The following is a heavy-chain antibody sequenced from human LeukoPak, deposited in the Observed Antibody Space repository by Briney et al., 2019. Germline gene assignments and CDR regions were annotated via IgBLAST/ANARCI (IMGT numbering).Heavy chain of an antibody. CDR3: ARSIAAAGLPFDY. V-gene: IGHV1-69*13. CDR2: IIPIFGTA. D-gene: IGHD6-13*01. J-gene: IGHJ4*02. CDR1: GGTFSSYA. Sequence: ASVKVSCKASGGTFSSYAISWVRQAPGQGLEWMGGIIPIFGTASYAQKFQGRVTITSDESTSTAYMELISLRSEDTAVYYCARSIAAAGLPFDYWGQGTLVTVSS.